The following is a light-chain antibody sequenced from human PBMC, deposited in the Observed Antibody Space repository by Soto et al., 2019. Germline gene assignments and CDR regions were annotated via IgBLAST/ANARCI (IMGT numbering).Light chain of an antibody. Sequence: DMQMTQSPSTLSASVGDRVTITCLASQSISSWLAWYQQKPGKAPKLLIYKASSVESGVPSRFSGSGFGTEFTLTITSLQPDDFATYYCQQYNSYSTFGPATFGQGTKVGIK. CDR3: QQYNSYSTFGPAT. J-gene: IGKJ1*01. CDR1: QSISSW. CDR2: KAS. V-gene: IGKV1-5*03.